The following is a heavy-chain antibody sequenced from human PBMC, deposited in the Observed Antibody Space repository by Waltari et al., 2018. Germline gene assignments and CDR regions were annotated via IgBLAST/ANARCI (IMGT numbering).Heavy chain of an antibody. D-gene: IGHD1-26*01. Sequence: QVQLVQSGAEVKKPGASVKVSCKASGYTFTGYYMHWVRQAPGQGLEWMGWINPNSGGTNYAQKFQGRVTITADESTSTAYMELSSLRSEDTAVYYCARGVLSGSYLNWYFDLWGRGTLVTVSS. CDR1: GYTFTGYY. CDR2: INPNSGGT. J-gene: IGHJ2*01. CDR3: ARGVLSGSYLNWYFDL. V-gene: IGHV1-2*02.